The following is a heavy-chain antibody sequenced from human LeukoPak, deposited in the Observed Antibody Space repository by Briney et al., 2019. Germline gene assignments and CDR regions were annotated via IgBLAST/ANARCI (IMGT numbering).Heavy chain of an antibody. V-gene: IGHV7-4-1*02. D-gene: IGHD3-9*01. CDR2: INTNTGNP. J-gene: IGHJ3*02. CDR3: AVLRYFDWLSDHDAFDI. CDR1: GYTFTSYA. Sequence: ASVKVSCKASGYTFTSYAMNWVRQAPGQGLEWMGWINTNTGNPTYAQGFTGRFVFSLDTSVSTAYLQISSLKAEDTAVYYCAVLRYFDWLSDHDAFDIWGQGAMVTVSS.